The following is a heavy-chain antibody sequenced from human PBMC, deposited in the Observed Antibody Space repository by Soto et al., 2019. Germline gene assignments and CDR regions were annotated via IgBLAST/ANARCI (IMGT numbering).Heavy chain of an antibody. CDR1: GGSISSRSYY. D-gene: IGHD6-19*01. CDR3: ARLAGYSIGWQLGEKGLDY. Sequence: QLQLQESGPGLVKPSETLSLTCTVSGGSISSRSYYWGWIRQPPCKGLEWSGGIYYSGSTYYNPSLKSRVTRSVDSAKNPFALRRSSVTAADTAVYYCARLAGYSIGWQLGEKGLDYWGQGTLVTDSS. CDR2: IYYSGST. V-gene: IGHV4-39*01. J-gene: IGHJ4*02.